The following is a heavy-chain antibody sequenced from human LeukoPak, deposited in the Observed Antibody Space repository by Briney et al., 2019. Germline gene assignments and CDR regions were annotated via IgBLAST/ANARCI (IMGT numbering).Heavy chain of an antibody. J-gene: IGHJ1*01. D-gene: IGHD3-9*01. CDR3: ARGVTTGYLPY. Sequence: HPGRSLRLSCAASAFPFSSYAMHWVRQPPGKGLDWVAHISYDGSNEYYADSVKGRFTISRDNSKNTLYLEMSSLRAEDTAMYYCARGVTTGYLPYWGQGTLVTVSS. V-gene: IGHV3-30-3*01. CDR2: ISYDGSNE. CDR1: AFPFSSYA.